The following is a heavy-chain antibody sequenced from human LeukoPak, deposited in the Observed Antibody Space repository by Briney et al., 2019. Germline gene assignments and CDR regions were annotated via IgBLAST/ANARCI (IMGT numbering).Heavy chain of an antibody. CDR1: GFTFSSYG. D-gene: IGHD4-23*01. CDR2: ISYDGSNK. J-gene: IGHJ3*02. Sequence: GGSLRLSCAASGFTFSSYGMHWVRQAPGKGLEWVAVISYDGSNKYYADSVKGRFTISRDNSKNTLYLQMNSLRAEDTAVYYCAKDRTVVTPADAFDIWGQGTMVTVSS. CDR3: AKDRTVVTPADAFDI. V-gene: IGHV3-30*18.